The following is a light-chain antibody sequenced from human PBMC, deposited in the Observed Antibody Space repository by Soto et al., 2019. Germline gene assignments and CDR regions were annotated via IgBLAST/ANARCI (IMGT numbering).Light chain of an antibody. CDR3: QQYSSYSLT. CDR2: DAS. Sequence: DIQMTQSPSTLSASVGDRVTITCRASQSISSWLAWYQQKPEKAPKLLIYDASSLESGVSSRFSGSGSGTEFTLTISSLQPDDFATYYCQQYSSYSLTFGQGTKVDIK. J-gene: IGKJ1*01. CDR1: QSISSW. V-gene: IGKV1-5*01.